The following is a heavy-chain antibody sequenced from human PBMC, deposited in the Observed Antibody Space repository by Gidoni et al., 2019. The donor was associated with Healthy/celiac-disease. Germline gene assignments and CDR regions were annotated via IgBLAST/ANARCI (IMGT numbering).Heavy chain of an antibody. D-gene: IGHD6-19*01. CDR2: IYPGDSDT. CDR3: ARRPLRSGWYETGYFDY. Sequence: DVQLVQSGAEVNKPGESLTISCKGSGYCFTSYWIGWVRQMPGKGLEWMGIIYPGDSDTRYSPSFQGQVTISADKSISTAYLQWSSLKASDTAMYYCARRPLRSGWYETGYFDYWGQGTLVTVSS. CDR1: GYCFTSYW. J-gene: IGHJ4*02. V-gene: IGHV5-51*01.